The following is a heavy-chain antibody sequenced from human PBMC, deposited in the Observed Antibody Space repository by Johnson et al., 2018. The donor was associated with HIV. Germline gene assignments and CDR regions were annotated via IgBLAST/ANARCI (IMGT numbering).Heavy chain of an antibody. V-gene: IGHV3-7*01. J-gene: IGHJ3*02. CDR1: GFTLSNHW. Sequence: VQLVESGGGVVQSGGSLRLSCAASGFTLSNHWLSWVRQAPGKGLEYVANVNQDGSAKFYVDSVKGRFTISRDNAKNSLYLQMNSLRAEDTAVYYCAREGKDAFDIWGQGTMVTVSS. D-gene: IGHD3-10*01. CDR3: AREGKDAFDI. CDR2: VNQDGSAK.